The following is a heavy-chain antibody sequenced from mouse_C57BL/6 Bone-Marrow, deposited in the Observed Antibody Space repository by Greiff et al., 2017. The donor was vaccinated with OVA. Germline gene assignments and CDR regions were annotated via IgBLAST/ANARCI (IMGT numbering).Heavy chain of an antibody. D-gene: IGHD1-1*01. Sequence: QVHVKQPGAELVKPGASVKLSCKASGYTFTSYWMHWVKQRPGQGLEWIGMIHPNSGSTNYNEKFKSKATLTVDKSSSTAYMQLSSLTSEDSAVYYCARGDFTTVVNYAMDYWGQGTSVTVSS. V-gene: IGHV1-64*01. CDR2: IHPNSGST. J-gene: IGHJ4*01. CDR1: GYTFTSYW. CDR3: ARGDFTTVVNYAMDY.